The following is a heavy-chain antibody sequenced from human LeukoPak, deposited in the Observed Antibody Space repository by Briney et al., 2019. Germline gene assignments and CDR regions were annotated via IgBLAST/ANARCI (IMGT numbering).Heavy chain of an antibody. CDR2: ITPLFGTA. Sequence: SVTVSCKASGGTFSKYTISWVRQRPGQGLEWMGGITPLFGTANYAQKFQGRVTITADESTSTAYMELSSLRSEDTAVYYCAREEKVRGVLSVWGQGTTVTVSS. CDR3: AREEKVRGVLSV. D-gene: IGHD3-10*01. J-gene: IGHJ6*02. CDR1: GGTFSKYT. V-gene: IGHV1-69*13.